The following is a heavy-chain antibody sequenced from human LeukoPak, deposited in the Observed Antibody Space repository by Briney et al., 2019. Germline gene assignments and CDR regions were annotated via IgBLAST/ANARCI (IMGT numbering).Heavy chain of an antibody. V-gene: IGHV3-23*01. CDR1: GFTFSSYA. CDR3: AEGAYNPFDP. J-gene: IGHJ5*02. Sequence: GGSLRLSCAASGFTFSSYAMSWVRQAPGKGLGWVSAISGSGGSTYYADSVQGRFTISRDNSKNTLYLQMNSLRAEDTAVYYCAEGAYNPFDPWGQGTLVTVSS. D-gene: IGHD2-21*01. CDR2: ISGSGGST.